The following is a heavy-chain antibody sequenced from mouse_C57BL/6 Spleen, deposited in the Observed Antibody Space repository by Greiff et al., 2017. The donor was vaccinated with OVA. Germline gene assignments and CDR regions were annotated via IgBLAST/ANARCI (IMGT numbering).Heavy chain of an antibody. CDR2: LYPGDGDT. CDR3: ARGYSNFDY. V-gene: IGHV1-82*01. CDR1: GSAFSSSW. D-gene: IGHD2-5*01. J-gene: IGHJ2*01. Sequence: VQLQQSGPELVKPGASVKISCKASGSAFSSSWMNWVKQRPGKGLEWIGRLYPGDGDTNYNGKFKGKATLTADKSSSTAYMQLSSLTSEDSAVYFCARGYSNFDYWGQGTTLTVSS.